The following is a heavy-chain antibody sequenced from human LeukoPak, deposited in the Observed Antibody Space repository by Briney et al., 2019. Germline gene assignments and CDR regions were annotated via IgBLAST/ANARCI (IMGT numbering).Heavy chain of an antibody. CDR3: AKCGYCSSTSCYIIQNYYYYGMDV. Sequence: GGSLRLSCAASGFTFNNYAMNWVRQAPGKGLEWVSIIGGSGVTTYYADSAKGRFTISRDNSKNTLYLQMNSLRAEDTAVYYCAKCGYCSSTSCYIIQNYYYYGMDVWGQGTTVTVSS. CDR1: GFTFNNYA. J-gene: IGHJ6*02. D-gene: IGHD2-2*02. V-gene: IGHV3-23*01. CDR2: IGGSGVTT.